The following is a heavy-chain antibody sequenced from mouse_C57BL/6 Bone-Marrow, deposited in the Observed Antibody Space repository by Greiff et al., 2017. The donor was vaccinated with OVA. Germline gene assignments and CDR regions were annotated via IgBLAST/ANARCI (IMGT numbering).Heavy chain of an antibody. V-gene: IGHV1-15*01. D-gene: IGHD2-5*01. CDR2: IDPETGGT. Sequence: QVHVKQSGAELVRPGASVTLSCKASGYKFTDYEMHWVKQTPVHGLEWIGAIDPETGGTAYNQKFKGKAILTADKSSSTAYMELRSLTSEDSAVYYCTRGNIGYSNLDYWGQGTTLTVSS. J-gene: IGHJ2*01. CDR1: GYKFTDYE. CDR3: TRGNIGYSNLDY.